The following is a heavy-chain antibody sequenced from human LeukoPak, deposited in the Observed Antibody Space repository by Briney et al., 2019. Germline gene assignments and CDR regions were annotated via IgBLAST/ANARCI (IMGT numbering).Heavy chain of an antibody. CDR3: AREGDYYDSSGYAY. Sequence: PSETLSLTCTVSGGSISSSSYYWGWIRQPPGKGLEWIGSIYYSGSTYYNPSLKSRVTISVDTSKNQFSLKLSSVTAADTAVYYCAREGDYYDSSGYAYWGQGTLVTVSS. D-gene: IGHD3-22*01. CDR1: GGSISSSSYY. J-gene: IGHJ4*02. CDR2: IYYSGST. V-gene: IGHV4-39*07.